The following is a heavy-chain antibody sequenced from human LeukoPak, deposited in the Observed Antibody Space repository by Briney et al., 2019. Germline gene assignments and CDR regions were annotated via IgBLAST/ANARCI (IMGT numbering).Heavy chain of an antibody. CDR1: GGSFSGYY. J-gene: IGHJ4*02. V-gene: IGHV4-34*01. CDR2: INHSGST. Sequence: SETLSLTCAVYGGSFSGYYWSWIRQPPGKGLEWIGEINHSGSTNYNPSLKSRVTISVDTSKNQFSLKLSSVTAADTAVYYCASQSQQFDYWGQGTLVTVSS. CDR3: ASQSQQFDY.